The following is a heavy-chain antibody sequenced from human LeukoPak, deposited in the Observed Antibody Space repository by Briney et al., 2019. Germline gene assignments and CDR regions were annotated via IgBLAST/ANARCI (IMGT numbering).Heavy chain of an antibody. D-gene: IGHD6-13*01. CDR2: IYYSGTT. J-gene: IGHJ4*02. Sequence: PSETLSLTCTVSGVSISSYYWSWIRQPPGKGLEWIGYIYYSGTTNYNPSLKSRVTILVDTSKNQFSLHLSSVTAADTAVYYCARRGIAAAGYDYCGEGTLVTVSS. CDR1: GVSISSYY. V-gene: IGHV4-59*08. CDR3: ARRGIAAAGYDY.